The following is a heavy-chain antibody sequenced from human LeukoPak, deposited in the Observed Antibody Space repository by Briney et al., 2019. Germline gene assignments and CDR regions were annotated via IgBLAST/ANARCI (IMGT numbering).Heavy chain of an antibody. Sequence: ASVKVSFKSSGYTFTSYYIHWVRQAPGQGLEWMGIISPSGGGTGYAQNFQGRVTMTRDTSTSTVYMELSSLKASDTAMCYCARRKKGELLIDYWGQGTLVTVSS. CDR2: ISPSGGGT. CDR3: ARRKKGELLIDY. CDR1: GYTFTSYY. D-gene: IGHD3-10*01. J-gene: IGHJ4*02. V-gene: IGHV1-46*01.